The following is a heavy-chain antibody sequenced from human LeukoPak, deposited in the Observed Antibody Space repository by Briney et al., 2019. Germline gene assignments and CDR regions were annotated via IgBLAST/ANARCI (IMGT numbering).Heavy chain of an antibody. D-gene: IGHD2-15*01. J-gene: IGHJ5*02. CDR1: GFTFSSHR. CDR3: ARGADGVSSNSRGWFDP. V-gene: IGHV3-7*01. Sequence: GGSLRLSCEASGFTFSSHRMSWVRQAPGKGLEWVANIKKDGSEKYYVDSVKGRFTISRDNAKTSLYLQMNSLRAEDTAVYSCARGADGVSSNSRGWFDPWGQGTLVTVSS. CDR2: IKKDGSEK.